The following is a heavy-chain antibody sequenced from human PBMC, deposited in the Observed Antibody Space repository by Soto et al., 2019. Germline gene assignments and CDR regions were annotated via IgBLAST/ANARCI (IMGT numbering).Heavy chain of an antibody. J-gene: IGHJ6*03. CDR2: IYYSGST. D-gene: IGHD3-3*01. CDR3: ARGRDGYYDFWSGYSPDYYYYMDV. V-gene: IGHV4-59*01. Sequence: SETLSLTCTVSGGSISSYYWSWIRQPPGKGLEWIGYIYYSGSTNYNPSLKSRVTISVDTSKNQFSLKLSSVTAADTAVYYCARGRDGYYDFWSGYSPDYYYYMDVWGKGTTVTVSS. CDR1: GGSISSYY.